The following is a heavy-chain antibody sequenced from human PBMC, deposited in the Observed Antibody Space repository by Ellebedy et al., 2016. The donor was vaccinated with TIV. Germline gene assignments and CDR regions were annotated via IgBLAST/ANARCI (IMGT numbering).Heavy chain of an antibody. D-gene: IGHD5-18*01. V-gene: IGHV3-7*01. CDR3: ARDNSGYTDL. CDR2: MKPDETEK. CDR1: GFTFSNYW. J-gene: IGHJ5*02. Sequence: GESLKISCAASGFTFSNYWMTWVRQAPGKGLEWVANMKPDETEKYYVDSVKSRFTISRDYAKNSLFLQMNSLSAEDTAVYYCARDNSGYTDLWGQGTMVTVSS.